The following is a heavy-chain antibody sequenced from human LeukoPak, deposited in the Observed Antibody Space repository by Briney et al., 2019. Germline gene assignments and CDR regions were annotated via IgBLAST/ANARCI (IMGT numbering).Heavy chain of an antibody. Sequence: ASVKVSCKASGYTFTSYAMHWVRQAPGQRLEWMGWINAGNGNTKYSQKFQGRVTITRDTSASTAYMELSSLRSEDTAVYYCARAMVRGVTPDYWGQGTLVTVSS. D-gene: IGHD3-10*01. V-gene: IGHV1-3*01. CDR1: GYTFTSYA. CDR3: ARAMVRGVTPDY. J-gene: IGHJ4*02. CDR2: INAGNGNT.